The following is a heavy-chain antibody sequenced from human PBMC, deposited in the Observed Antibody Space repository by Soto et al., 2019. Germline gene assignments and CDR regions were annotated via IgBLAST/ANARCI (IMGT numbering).Heavy chain of an antibody. CDR1: GGPFSGYY. V-gene: IGHV4-34*01. J-gene: IGHJ3*02. CDR2: INYSGKT. Sequence: QVQLQEWGAGLLKPSETLALTCAVHGGPFSGYYWTWIRQPPGKGLEWVGEINYSGKTTYSPSLXTRVXIXLDTTTNQSSLMPNSVTAADTAMYYCARGRHGSGPWLGAFAIWGQGTMVTVSS. D-gene: IGHD6-25*01. CDR3: ARGRHGSGPWLGAFAI.